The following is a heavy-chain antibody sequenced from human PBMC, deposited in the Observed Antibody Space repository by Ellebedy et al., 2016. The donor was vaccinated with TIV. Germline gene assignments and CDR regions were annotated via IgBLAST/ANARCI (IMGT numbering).Heavy chain of an antibody. Sequence: GGSLSLSXAGSAFTFSLYGMHWIRQAPGKGLEWVAVIWFDGSNIHYADSVEGRFTISRDNSQNTMFLQMHSLRVEDTGVYYCASSTVAANNIDYWGQGALVTVSS. D-gene: IGHD4-23*01. V-gene: IGHV3-33*01. J-gene: IGHJ4*02. CDR3: ASSTVAANNIDY. CDR2: IWFDGSNI. CDR1: AFTFSLYG.